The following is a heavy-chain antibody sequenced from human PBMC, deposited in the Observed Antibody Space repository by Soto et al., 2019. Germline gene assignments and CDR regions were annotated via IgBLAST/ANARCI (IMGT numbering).Heavy chain of an antibody. CDR3: ATDLGEVIATLDS. Sequence: GASVKVSCKVSGYTLTESSMHWVRRAPGKGLEWMGGFDPREGDIIYAQKFQVRVTMTEDTSTDTAYMELSSLRSEDTAIYYCATDLGEVIATLDSWGQGTLVTVSS. J-gene: IGHJ4*02. CDR1: GYTLTESS. D-gene: IGHD3-16*02. V-gene: IGHV1-24*01. CDR2: FDPREGDI.